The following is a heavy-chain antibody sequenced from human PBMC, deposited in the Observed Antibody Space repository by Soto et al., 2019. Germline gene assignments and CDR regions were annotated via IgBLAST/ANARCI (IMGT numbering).Heavy chain of an antibody. CDR1: GFTFTTYA. V-gene: IGHV3-23*01. J-gene: IGHJ4*02. CDR2: LSGGGGST. Sequence: PGGSRRLSCAASGFTFTTYAMSWVRQAPGKGLEWVSGLSGGGGSTYYADSVKGRFTISRDNSKNTLYLQMNSLRAEDTAIYYCAKDLVGYSRQIDYWGQGTLVTVSS. D-gene: IGHD6-13*01. CDR3: AKDLVGYSRQIDY.